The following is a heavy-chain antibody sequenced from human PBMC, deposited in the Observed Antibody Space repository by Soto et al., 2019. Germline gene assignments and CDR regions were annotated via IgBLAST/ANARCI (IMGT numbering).Heavy chain of an antibody. CDR1: GGSFSGYY. J-gene: IGHJ6*03. D-gene: IGHD3-16*02. CDR2: INHSGST. V-gene: IGHV4-34*01. Sequence: SATLSLTCAVYGGSFSGYYWSWIRQPPGKGLEWIGEINHSGSTNYNPSLKSRVTISVDTSKNQFSLKLSSVTAADTAVYYCARGRSYDYIWGSYRSYYYYYMDVWGKGTTVTVSS. CDR3: ARGRSYDYIWGSYRSYYYYYMDV.